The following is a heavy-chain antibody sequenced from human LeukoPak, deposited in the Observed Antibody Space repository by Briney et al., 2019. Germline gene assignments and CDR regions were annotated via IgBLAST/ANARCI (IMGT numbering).Heavy chain of an antibody. Sequence: GGSLRLSCVTSGFTFSSYAMSWVRQAPGKGLEWVSVISGSGGTTYYADSVKGGFTISKDNSKSTLYLQMNSLRAEDTAVYYCAKDTSGSTSYSYHYGMDVWGQGTTVTVSS. D-gene: IGHD1-26*01. V-gene: IGHV3-23*01. J-gene: IGHJ6*02. CDR1: GFTFSSYA. CDR3: AKDTSGSTSYSYHYGMDV. CDR2: ISGSGGTT.